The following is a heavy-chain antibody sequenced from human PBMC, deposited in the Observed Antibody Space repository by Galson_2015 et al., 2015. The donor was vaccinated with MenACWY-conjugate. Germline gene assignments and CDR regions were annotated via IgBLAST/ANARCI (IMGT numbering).Heavy chain of an antibody. D-gene: IGHD7-27*01. J-gene: IGHJ4*02. V-gene: IGHV3-7*03. Sequence: SLRLSCAVSGLSFNNSWISWVRQAPGKGLEWVANINNIGNEKYYVDSVRGRFTISRDNAQESVFLQMTSLGVEDTAVYYCGRDPGWGAIDYWGQGTLVTVSS. CDR1: GLSFNNSW. CDR3: GRDPGWGAIDY. CDR2: INNIGNEK.